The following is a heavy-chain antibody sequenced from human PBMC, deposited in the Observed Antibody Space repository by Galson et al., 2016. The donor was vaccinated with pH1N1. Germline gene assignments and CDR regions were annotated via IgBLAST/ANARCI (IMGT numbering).Heavy chain of an antibody. CDR2: TYYRSKWYN. D-gene: IGHD3-3*01. CDR3: ARGVIDYDFWSGYRDHAAFDI. Sequence: CAISGDSVSSNSATWNWIRQSPSRGLEWLRRTYYRSKWYNDYAESVKSRIIISPDTSKNQLSLQLNSVTPADTAVYYCARGVIDYDFWSGYRDHAAFDIWGQGTMVIVSS. V-gene: IGHV6-1*01. J-gene: IGHJ3*02. CDR1: GDSVSSNSAT.